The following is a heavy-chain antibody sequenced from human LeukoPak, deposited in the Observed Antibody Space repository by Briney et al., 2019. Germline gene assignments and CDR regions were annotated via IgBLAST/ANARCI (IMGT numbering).Heavy chain of an antibody. Sequence: PGGSLRLSCAASGFTFSSYAMSWVRQAPGKGLEWVSGIGAGGAFTYYADSVKGRFTISRDNSRNTLYLQMNSLRADDTAVYYCAKGIPPDYGFDIWGQGTMVTVSS. V-gene: IGHV3-23*01. D-gene: IGHD4-17*01. J-gene: IGHJ3*02. CDR3: AKGIPPDYGFDI. CDR2: IGAGGAFT. CDR1: GFTFSSYA.